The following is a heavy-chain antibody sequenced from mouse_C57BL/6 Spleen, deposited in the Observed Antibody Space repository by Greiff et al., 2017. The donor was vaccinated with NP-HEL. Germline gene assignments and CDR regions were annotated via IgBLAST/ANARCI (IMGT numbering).Heavy chain of an antibody. D-gene: IGHD1-1*01. CDR3: AKKGGYYYGSRWYLDV. CDR2: IWSGLIP. J-gene: IGHJ1*03. V-gene: IGHV2-5*01. Sequence: VQLQESGPGLVQPSHLLSIPFPFSGFSLTRYGVHWVRQSPGKGLEWLGVIWSGLIPHYNAAFMSRLSITKDNSKSQVFFKMNSLQADDTAIYYCAKKGGYYYGSRWYLDVWGTGTTVTVAS. CDR1: GFSLTRYG.